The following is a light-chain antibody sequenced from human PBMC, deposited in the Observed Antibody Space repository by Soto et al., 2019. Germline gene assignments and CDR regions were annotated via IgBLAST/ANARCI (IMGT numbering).Light chain of an antibody. V-gene: IGLV4-69*01. J-gene: IGLJ2*01. Sequence: QLVLTQSPSASASLGASVKLPCTLSSGHSSYAIAWHQQQPEKGPRYLMKLNSDGSHSKGDGIPDRFSGSSSGAERYLTISSLQCEDEADYYCQTWGTGIVVFGGGTKLTVL. CDR2: LNSDGSH. CDR1: SGHSSYA. CDR3: QTWGTGIVV.